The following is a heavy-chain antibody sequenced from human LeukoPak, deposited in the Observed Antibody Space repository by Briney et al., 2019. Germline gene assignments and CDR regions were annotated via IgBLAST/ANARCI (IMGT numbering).Heavy chain of an antibody. Sequence: SETLSLTCTVSGGSINNYYWNWIRQPPGKGLEWIGSIYHSGSTYCNPSLKSRVTISVDTSKNQFSLKLSSVTAADTAVYYCARDWDNSSSFEWGQGTLVTVSS. V-gene: IGHV4-38-2*02. J-gene: IGHJ4*02. CDR3: ARDWDNSSSFE. CDR2: IYHSGST. D-gene: IGHD6-13*01. CDR1: GGSINNYY.